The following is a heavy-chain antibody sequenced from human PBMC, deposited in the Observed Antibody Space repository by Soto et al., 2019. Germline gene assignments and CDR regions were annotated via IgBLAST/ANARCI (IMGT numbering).Heavy chain of an antibody. CDR2: VYHSWST. CDR1: GGSISSDY. CDR3: ARFGTSPNGNWFDP. D-gene: IGHD3-10*01. V-gene: IGHV4-59*01. J-gene: IGHJ5*02. Sequence: SETLSLTCTVSGGSISSDYWNWIRQPPGKGLEWIGYVYHSWSTKYNPSLKSRVTISVDTSKNQLSLKLSSVTAADTAVYYCARFGTSPNGNWFDPWGQGTLVTVSS.